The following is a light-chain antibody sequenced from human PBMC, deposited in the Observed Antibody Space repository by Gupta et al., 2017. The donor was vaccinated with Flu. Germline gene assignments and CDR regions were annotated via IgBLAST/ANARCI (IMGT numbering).Light chain of an antibody. CDR2: EAI. CDR1: NNDIGRYDY. Sequence: QSALTQPASVSGSPGQSVTISCTGTNNDIGRYDYVSWYQHHPGKAPKRILYEAIKRPSGVSDRFSGSKSGKTASLTISGLEAEDEGDDDCCSHTGDSTRMFGSGTSVTVI. CDR3: CSHTGDSTRM. J-gene: IGLJ1*01. V-gene: IGLV2-14*01.